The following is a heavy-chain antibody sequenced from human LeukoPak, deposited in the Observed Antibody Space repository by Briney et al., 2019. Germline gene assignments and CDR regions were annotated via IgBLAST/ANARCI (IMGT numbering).Heavy chain of an antibody. CDR3: ARGTAMGDEKYFDY. CDR1: GFNFRSYA. J-gene: IGHJ4*02. Sequence: GRSLRLSCAASGFNFRSYAMHWVRQAPGKGLEWVAVISYDGSNKYNADSVKGRFTISRDNSKNTLYLQMNSLRTEDTAVYYCARGTAMGDEKYFDYWGQGTLVTVSS. V-gene: IGHV3-30*04. CDR2: ISYDGSNK. D-gene: IGHD3-16*01.